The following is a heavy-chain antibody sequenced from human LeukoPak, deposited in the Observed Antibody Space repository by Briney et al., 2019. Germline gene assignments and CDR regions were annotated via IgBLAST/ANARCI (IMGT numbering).Heavy chain of an antibody. CDR2: FDPEDGET. Sequence: EASVEVSCKVSGYTLTELSMHWVRQAPGKGLEWMGGFDPEDGETIYAQKFQGRVTMTEDTSTDTAYMELSSLRSEDTAVYYCATELPAFDAFDIWGQGTMVTVSS. J-gene: IGHJ3*02. CDR3: ATELPAFDAFDI. V-gene: IGHV1-24*01. CDR1: GYTLTELS.